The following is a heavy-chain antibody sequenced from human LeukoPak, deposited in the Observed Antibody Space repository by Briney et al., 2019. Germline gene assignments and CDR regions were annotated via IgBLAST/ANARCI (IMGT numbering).Heavy chain of an antibody. CDR1: GYTFTGYY. CDR2: INPNSGGT. V-gene: IGHV1-2*02. J-gene: IGHJ6*03. Sequence: ASVKVSCKASGYTFTGYYMHWVRQAPGQGLEWMGWINPNSGGTNYAQKFQGRVTMTRDTSISTAYMELSRLRSDDTAVYYCARDVCGGDCYSYYYYYMYVWGKGTTVTVSS. CDR3: ARDVCGGDCYSYYYYYMYV. D-gene: IGHD2-21*01.